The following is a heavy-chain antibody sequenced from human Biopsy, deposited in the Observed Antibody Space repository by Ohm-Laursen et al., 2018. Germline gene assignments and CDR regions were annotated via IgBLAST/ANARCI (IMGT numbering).Heavy chain of an antibody. J-gene: IGHJ3*02. CDR1: GGSMTGYE. V-gene: IGHV4-59*01. CDR2: IYYSGGT. D-gene: IGHD1-26*01. CDR3: ARVEAGTYDALDI. Sequence: GTLSLTCSVSGGSMTGYEWSWIRLAPGKGLGWIGYIYYSGGTKYNPSLASRVTFSVDMSKSQFSLKLYSVTAADTAVYYCARVEAGTYDALDIWGQGTKVTVS.